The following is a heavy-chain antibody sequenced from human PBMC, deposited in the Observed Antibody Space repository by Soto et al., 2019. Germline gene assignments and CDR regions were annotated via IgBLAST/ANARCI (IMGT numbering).Heavy chain of an antibody. D-gene: IGHD2-15*01. V-gene: IGHV1-69*01. J-gene: IGHJ4*02. CDR2: IIPIFGTT. CDR3: ASGWGYSSGRDDSSFDS. CDR1: GGSFSSHA. Sequence: QVQLVQSGPEVKKTGSSVRVSCKASGGSFSSHAISWVRQAPGQGLEWMGGIIPIFGTTHYAQKFQGRVKITADESSTTAYRELTSLSSEDTDVFYCASGWGYSSGRDDSSFDSWGQGTLVTVSS.